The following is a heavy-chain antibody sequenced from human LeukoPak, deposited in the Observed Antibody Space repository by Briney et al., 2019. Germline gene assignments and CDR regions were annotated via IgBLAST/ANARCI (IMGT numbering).Heavy chain of an antibody. V-gene: IGHV4-4*07. J-gene: IGHJ4*02. CDR3: ARHAGVVVVAATIDY. D-gene: IGHD2-15*01. CDR1: GGSISSYY. CDR2: IYTSGST. Sequence: PSETLSLTCTLAGGSISSYYWSWIRQPAGKGLEWIGRIYTSGSTNYNPSLKSRVTMSVDTSKNQFSLKLSSVTAADTAVYYCARHAGVVVVAATIDYWGQGTLVTVSS.